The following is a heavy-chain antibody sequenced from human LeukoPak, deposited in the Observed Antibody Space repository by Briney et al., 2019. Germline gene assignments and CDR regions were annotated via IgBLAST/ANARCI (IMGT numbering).Heavy chain of an antibody. CDR3: AGRVGATIWTGMEF. CDR2: THYGGNT. D-gene: IGHD1-26*01. V-gene: IGHV4-39*01. Sequence: SETLSLTCNVSGASMSTSSHYWGWIRPPPGKGLEWIGSTHYGGNTYYNPSLNSRVTISVDTSKKQFSLKLTSVTAADTAVYYCAGRVGATIWTGMEFWGQGTLVTVSS. CDR1: GASMSTSSHY. J-gene: IGHJ4*02.